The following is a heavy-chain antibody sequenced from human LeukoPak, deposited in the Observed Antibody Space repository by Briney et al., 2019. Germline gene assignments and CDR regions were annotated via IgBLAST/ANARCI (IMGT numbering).Heavy chain of an antibody. Sequence: GGSLRLSCAASGFTFSNFGINWVRQAPGKGLEWVSSISSSSSYISYADSVKGRFTVSRDNSKNTLSMQMNSLRVEDTAVYYCAKEVTSLDDWGQGALVTVSS. V-gene: IGHV3-21*01. D-gene: IGHD2-21*02. J-gene: IGHJ4*02. CDR1: GFTFSNFG. CDR3: AKEVTSLDD. CDR2: ISSSSSYI.